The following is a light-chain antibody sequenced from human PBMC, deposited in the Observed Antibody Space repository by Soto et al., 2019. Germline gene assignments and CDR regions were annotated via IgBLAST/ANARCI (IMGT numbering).Light chain of an antibody. CDR1: QSVSSSY. Sequence: EIVLTQSPCTLSLSPGERSTVCCMSSQSVSSSYLAWYQQKPGQAPRLLIYGASTRATGIPASFIGNGSGTEFTLTASSLQPEDFAVYYCQQYNNWPFTFGPGTKVDIK. V-gene: IGKV3-15*01. CDR3: QQYNNWPFT. J-gene: IGKJ3*01. CDR2: GAS.